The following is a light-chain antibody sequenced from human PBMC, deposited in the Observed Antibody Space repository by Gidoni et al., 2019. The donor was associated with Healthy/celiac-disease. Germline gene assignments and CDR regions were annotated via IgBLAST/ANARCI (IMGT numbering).Light chain of an antibody. Sequence: IVLTQSPGTLSLSPGERATLSCRASQSVSSSYLACYQQKPGQAPRLLIYGASSRATGIPDRFSGSESGTDFTLTISRLEPEDFAVYYCQQYGSSPQETFGQGTKLEIK. V-gene: IGKV3-20*01. J-gene: IGKJ2*01. CDR1: QSVSSSY. CDR2: GAS. CDR3: QQYGSSPQET.